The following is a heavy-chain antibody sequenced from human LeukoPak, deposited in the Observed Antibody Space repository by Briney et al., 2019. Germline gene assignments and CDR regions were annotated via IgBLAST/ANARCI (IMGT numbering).Heavy chain of an antibody. CDR1: GGSISSGGYY. V-gene: IGHV4-31*03. CDR2: IYYSGST. Sequence: KTSETLSLTCTVSGGSISSGGYYWSWIRQHPGKGLEWIGYIYYSGSTYYNPSLKSRVTISVDTSKNQFSLKLSPVTAADTAMYYCARDRYYDFWSGYSFHYYGTDVWGQGTTVTVSS. J-gene: IGHJ6*02. D-gene: IGHD3-3*01. CDR3: ARDRYYDFWSGYSFHYYGTDV.